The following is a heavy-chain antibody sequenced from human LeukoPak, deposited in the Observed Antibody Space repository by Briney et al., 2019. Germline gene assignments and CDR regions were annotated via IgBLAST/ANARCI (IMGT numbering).Heavy chain of an antibody. V-gene: IGHV3-30*18. CDR1: GFTFSSYG. CDR3: AKERLDYGDYVTDY. Sequence: PGGSLRLSCAASGFTFSSYGMHWVRQAPGKGLEWVAVISYDGSNKYYADSVKGRFTISRDNSKNTLYLQMNSLRAEDTAVYYCAKERLDYGDYVTDYWGQGTLVTVSS. D-gene: IGHD4-17*01. J-gene: IGHJ4*02. CDR2: ISYDGSNK.